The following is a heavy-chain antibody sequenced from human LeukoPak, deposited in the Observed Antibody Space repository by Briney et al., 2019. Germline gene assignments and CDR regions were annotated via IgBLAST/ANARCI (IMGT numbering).Heavy chain of an antibody. CDR2: IYCSGST. V-gene: IGHV4-31*03. J-gene: IGHJ4*02. CDR1: GGSISSGGYY. CDR3: ARSPGYYDILTGYCANYFDY. Sequence: SETLSLTCTVSGGSISSGGYYWSWIRQHPGKGLEWIGYIYCSGSTYYNPSLKSRVTISVDTSKNQFSLKLSSVTAADTAVYYCARSPGYYDILTGYCANYFDYWGQGTLVTVSS. D-gene: IGHD3-9*01.